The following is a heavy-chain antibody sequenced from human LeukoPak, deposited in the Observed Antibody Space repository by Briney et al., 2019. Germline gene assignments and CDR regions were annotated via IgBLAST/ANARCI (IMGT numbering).Heavy chain of an antibody. CDR2: IKEDGSEK. CDR3: ARGVSKNP. J-gene: IGHJ5*02. CDR1: GFTFGDYS. Sequence: GFLRLSCTTSGFTFGDYSMSWVRQAPGKGLEWVANIKEDGSEKYYVDSVKGRFTISRDNAKNSLYLQMSSLRAKDTAVYYCARGVSKNPWGQGTLVTVSS. V-gene: IGHV3-7*01.